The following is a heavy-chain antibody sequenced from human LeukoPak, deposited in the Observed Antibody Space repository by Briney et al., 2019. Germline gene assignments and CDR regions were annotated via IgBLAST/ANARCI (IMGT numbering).Heavy chain of an antibody. CDR3: ARENYEVAFDY. CDR1: GFTFSSYA. D-gene: IGHD1-7*01. J-gene: IGHJ4*02. V-gene: IGHV3-30-3*01. CDR2: ISYDGSNK. Sequence: GRSLRLSCAAPGFTFSSYAMHWVRQAPGKGLEWVAVISYDGSNKYYADSVKGRFTISRDNSKNTLYLQMNSLRAEDTAVYYCARENYEVAFDYWGQGTLVTVSS.